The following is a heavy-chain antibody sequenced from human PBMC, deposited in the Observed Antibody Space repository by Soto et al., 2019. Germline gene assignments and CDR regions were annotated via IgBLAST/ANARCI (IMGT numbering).Heavy chain of an antibody. J-gene: IGHJ6*02. V-gene: IGHV1-69*19. CDR1: GGTLSNSA. CDR2: IIPVFGIV. D-gene: IGHD6-19*01. CDR3: ATGRIVVAGSRAYYGMDV. Sequence: QLQLAQSGADVKKAGSSVKVSCKASGGTLSNSAFSWVWQAPGQGLEWMGGIIPVFGIVNYAQKFQDRVTITADESTSTAYMELRSRRSEYTAAYFCATGRIVVAGSRAYYGMDVWGQGTTVTV.